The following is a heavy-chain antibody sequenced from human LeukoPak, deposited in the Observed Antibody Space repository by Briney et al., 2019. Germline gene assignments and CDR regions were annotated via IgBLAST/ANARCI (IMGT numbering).Heavy chain of an antibody. CDR1: GGSISSSSYY. CDR2: IYHSGST. CDR3: ARGYGQHPYDY. D-gene: IGHD5-18*01. J-gene: IGHJ4*02. V-gene: IGHV4-30-2*01. Sequence: SETLSLTCTVSGGSISSSSYYWGWIRQPPGKGLEWIGYIYHSGSTYYNPSLKSRVTISVDRSKNQFSLKLSSVTAADTAVYYCARGYGQHPYDYWGQGTLVTVSS.